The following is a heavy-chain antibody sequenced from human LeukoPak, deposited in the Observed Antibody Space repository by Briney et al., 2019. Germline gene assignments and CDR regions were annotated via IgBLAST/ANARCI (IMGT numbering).Heavy chain of an antibody. J-gene: IGHJ4*02. Sequence: SETLSLTCAVYGGSFSGYYWSWIRQPPGKGLEWIGEINHSGSTNYNPSLKSRVTISVDTSKNQFSLKLSSVTAADTAVYYCARHGRRDGYDYWGQGTLVTVSS. CDR2: INHSGST. D-gene: IGHD5-24*01. CDR3: ARHGRRDGYDY. V-gene: IGHV4-34*01. CDR1: GGSFSGYY.